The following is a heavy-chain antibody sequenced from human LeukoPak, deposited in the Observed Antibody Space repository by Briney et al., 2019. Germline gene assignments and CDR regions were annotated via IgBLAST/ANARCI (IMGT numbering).Heavy chain of an antibody. J-gene: IGHJ6*03. CDR3: ARVAAGLRYYYYYMDV. CDR2: IYTSGST. D-gene: IGHD6-13*01. V-gene: IGHV4-4*07. CDR1: GGSISSYY. Sequence: SETLSLTCTVSGGSISSYYWSWIRQPAGKGLEWIGRIYTSGSTNYNPSLKSRVTMSVDTSKNQFSLKLSSVTAADTAVYYCARVAAGLRYYYYYMDVWGKGTTVTISS.